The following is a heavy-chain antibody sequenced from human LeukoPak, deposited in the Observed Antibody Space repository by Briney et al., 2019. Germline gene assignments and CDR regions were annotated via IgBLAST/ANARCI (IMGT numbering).Heavy chain of an antibody. D-gene: IGHD2-2*01. CDR2: IDPSDSYT. Sequence: GESLMISCKGSGYRFTNYWISWVRQVPGKGLEWMGRIDPSDSYTSYSPSFQGHVTISVDKSISTAYLQWSSLEASDTAMYYCARRVVVPTAGSFDPWGQGTLVIVSS. J-gene: IGHJ5*02. CDR1: GYRFTNYW. V-gene: IGHV5-10-1*01. CDR3: ARRVVVPTAGSFDP.